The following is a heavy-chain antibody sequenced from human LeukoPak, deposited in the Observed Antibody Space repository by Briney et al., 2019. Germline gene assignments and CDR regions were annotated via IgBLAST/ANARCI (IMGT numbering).Heavy chain of an antibody. Sequence: RTGGSLRLSCAASGFTFSSYAMSWLRQAPGKGLEGVSGIIDSGESTYYANFAKGRFTISRDNSNNTLYLQMNSLRAEDTAVYYCAKLGGQELHNYYVAVCGKGTTVAVSS. D-gene: IGHD3-16*01. CDR3: AKLGGQELHNYYVAV. V-gene: IGHV3-23*01. CDR1: GFTFSSYA. J-gene: IGHJ6*03. CDR2: IIDSGEST.